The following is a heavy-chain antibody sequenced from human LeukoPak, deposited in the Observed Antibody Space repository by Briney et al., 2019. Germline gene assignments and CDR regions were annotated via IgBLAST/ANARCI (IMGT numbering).Heavy chain of an antibody. CDR1: GGSISSGGYY. Sequence: SETLSLTCTVSGGSISSGGYYWSLIRQHPGKGLEWIGYIYYSGSTYYNPSLKSRVTISVDTSKNQFSLKLSSVTAADTAVYYCAGYGSGSYYNVPSNWFDPWGQGTLVTVSS. CDR3: AGYGSGSYYNVPSNWFDP. D-gene: IGHD3-10*01. V-gene: IGHV4-31*03. CDR2: IYYSGST. J-gene: IGHJ5*02.